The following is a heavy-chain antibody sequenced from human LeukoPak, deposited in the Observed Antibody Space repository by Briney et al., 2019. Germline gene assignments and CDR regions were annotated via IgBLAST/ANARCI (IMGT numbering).Heavy chain of an antibody. CDR1: GFTVSSNY. V-gene: IGHV3-53*01. J-gene: IGHJ6*02. CDR2: IYSGGST. Sequence: PGGSLRLSCAASGFTVSSNYMSWVRQAPGKGLEWVSVIYSGGSTYYADSVKGRFTISRDNSKNTLYLQMNSLRAEDTAVHYCARAGYSYGPEYYYYYYGMDVWGQGTTVTVSS. D-gene: IGHD5-18*01. CDR3: ARAGYSYGPEYYYYYYGMDV.